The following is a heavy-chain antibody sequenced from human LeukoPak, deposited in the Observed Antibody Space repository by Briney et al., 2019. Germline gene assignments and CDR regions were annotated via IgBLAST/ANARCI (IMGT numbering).Heavy chain of an antibody. J-gene: IGHJ6*03. CDR2: ISYDGSNK. D-gene: IGHD2-2*01. CDR3: ARVVVPAAMEGIYYYYYYMDV. CDR1: GFTFSSYG. V-gene: IGHV3-30*03. Sequence: PGRSLRLSCAASGFTFSSYGMHWVRQAPGKGLEWVAVISYDGSNKYYADSVKGRFTISRDNSKNTLYLQMNSLRAEDTAVYYCARVVVPAAMEGIYYYYYYMDVWGKGTTVTVSS.